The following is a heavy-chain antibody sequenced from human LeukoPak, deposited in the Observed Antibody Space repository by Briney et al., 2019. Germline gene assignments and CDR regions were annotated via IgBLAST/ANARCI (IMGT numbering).Heavy chain of an antibody. D-gene: IGHD1-26*01. J-gene: IGHJ4*02. CDR2: INQDGSEK. CDR1: GFTFSSYW. CDR3: ARVWEYDSGSYWDF. V-gene: IGHV3-7*01. Sequence: HTGGSLRLSCAASGFTFSSYWMSWVRQAPGAGLEWVANINQDGSEKYYVDSVKGRFTISRDNAKNSLYLQMNSLRAEDTAVYYCARVWEYDSGSYWDFWGQGTLVTVSS.